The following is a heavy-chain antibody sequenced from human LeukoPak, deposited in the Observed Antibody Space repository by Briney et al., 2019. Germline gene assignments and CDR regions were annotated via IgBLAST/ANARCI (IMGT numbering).Heavy chain of an antibody. CDR2: IKQDGSEE. V-gene: IGHV3-7*01. CDR3: ARVGDPYRYYYDSSRKFSYYFDY. D-gene: IGHD3-22*01. J-gene: IGHJ4*02. Sequence: PGGSLRLSCAASGFTLSSYWMSWVRQAPGKGLEWVANIKQDGSEENYVDSVKGRFTISRDNAKNSLYLQMNSLRAEDTAVYYCARVGDPYRYYYDSSRKFSYYFDYWGQGALVTVSS. CDR1: GFTLSSYW.